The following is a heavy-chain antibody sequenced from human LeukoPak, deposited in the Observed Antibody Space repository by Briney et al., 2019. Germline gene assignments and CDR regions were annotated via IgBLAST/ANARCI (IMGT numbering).Heavy chain of an antibody. CDR3: ARDANTVLRFLEWPNFDY. V-gene: IGHV3-7*01. Sequence: GGSLRLSCAASGFTFSSYWMSWVRQAPGKGLEWVANIKQDGSEKYYVDSVKGRFTISRDNAKNSLYLQMNSLRAEDTAVYYCARDANTVLRFLEWPNFDYWGQGTLVTVSS. CDR2: IKQDGSEK. D-gene: IGHD3-3*01. J-gene: IGHJ4*02. CDR1: GFTFSSYW.